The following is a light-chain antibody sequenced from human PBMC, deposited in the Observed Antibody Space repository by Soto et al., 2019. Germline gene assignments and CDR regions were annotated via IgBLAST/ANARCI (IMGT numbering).Light chain of an antibody. CDR2: GTT. V-gene: IGLV1-40*01. CDR3: HSYDSSLSASV. CDR1: SSNIGAGYD. J-gene: IGLJ1*01. Sequence: VLTQTPSVSGAPGQRVTISCTGRSSNIGAGYDVHWYQHLPGTAPELLIYGTTNRPSGVPDRFSGSKSGISASLAITGLQAEDEADYYCHSYDSSLSASVFGAGTKVTVL.